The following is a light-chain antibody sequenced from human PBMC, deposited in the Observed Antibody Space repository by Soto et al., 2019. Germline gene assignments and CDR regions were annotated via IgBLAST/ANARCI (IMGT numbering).Light chain of an antibody. CDR3: QQYGSSPTT. V-gene: IGKV3-20*01. J-gene: IGKJ1*01. Sequence: EIVLTQSPGSLSLSPGERAALSCRASQTVSSSYLAWYQQKSGQAPRLLVYGASTRATGIPDRFSGSGSGTDFTLTINRLEPEDFAVYYCQQYGSSPTTFGQGTKVDI. CDR2: GAS. CDR1: QTVSSSY.